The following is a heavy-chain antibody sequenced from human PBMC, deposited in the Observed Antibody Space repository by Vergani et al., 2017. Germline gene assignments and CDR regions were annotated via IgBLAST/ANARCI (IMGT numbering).Heavy chain of an antibody. Sequence: QPQLQESGSGLVKPSQTLSLNCAASGGSISSGAFSWGWIRQPPGRGLQWIGHIFQSGSPDYNASLKSRVNISLDKSKNHFSLSLSSVTAADTAVYSCVRLNTVVRETDYFDYWGQGILVTVSS. V-gene: IGHV4-30-2*01. J-gene: IGHJ4*02. CDR1: GGSISSGAFS. CDR3: VRLNTVVRETDYFDY. CDR2: IFQSGSP. D-gene: IGHD3-10*01.